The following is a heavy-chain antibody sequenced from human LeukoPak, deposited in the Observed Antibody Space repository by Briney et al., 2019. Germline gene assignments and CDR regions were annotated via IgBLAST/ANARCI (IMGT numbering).Heavy chain of an antibody. CDR1: GFTFSSYE. CDR3: ARHSIAAAGLLYYYYYMDV. Sequence: GGSMRLSCAASGFTFSSYEMNWVRQAPGKGLEWVSYISSSGSTIYYADSVKGRFTISRDNAKNSLYLQMNSPRAEDTAVYYCARHSIAAAGLLYYYYYMDVWGKGTTVTVSS. J-gene: IGHJ6*03. V-gene: IGHV3-48*03. CDR2: ISSSGSTI. D-gene: IGHD6-13*01.